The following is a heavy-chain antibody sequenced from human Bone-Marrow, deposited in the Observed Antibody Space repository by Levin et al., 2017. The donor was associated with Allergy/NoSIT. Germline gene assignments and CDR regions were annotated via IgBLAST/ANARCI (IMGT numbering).Heavy chain of an antibody. Sequence: GGSLRLSCAASGFTFSSYSMNWVRQAPGKGLEWAPSISSSSSYIYTADPVKGRFTISRDNAKNSLYLQMNSLRAEETAVYYCARDSVPAHPRYYGCVLPTANWFDPWGQGTLVTVSS. CDR1: GFTFSSYS. V-gene: IGHV3-21*01. D-gene: IGHD3-9*01. CDR2: ISSSSSYI. J-gene: IGHJ5*02. CDR3: ARDSVPAHPRYYGCVLPTANWFDP.